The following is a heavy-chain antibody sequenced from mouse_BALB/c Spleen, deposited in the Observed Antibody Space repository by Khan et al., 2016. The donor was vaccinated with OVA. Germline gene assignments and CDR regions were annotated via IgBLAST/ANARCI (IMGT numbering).Heavy chain of an antibody. Sequence: EVKLLESGPGLVKPSQSLSLTCSVTGDSITSGYYWNWIRQFPGNKLEWMGYIRYDGNNNYSPSLKNRISITRDTSKNQFFLRLNSVTTEDTATYYCARDYFGSSWYFDVWGAGTTVTVSS. J-gene: IGHJ1*01. D-gene: IGHD1-1*01. CDR3: ARDYFGSSWYFDV. CDR2: IRYDGNN. V-gene: IGHV3-6*02. CDR1: GDSITSGYY.